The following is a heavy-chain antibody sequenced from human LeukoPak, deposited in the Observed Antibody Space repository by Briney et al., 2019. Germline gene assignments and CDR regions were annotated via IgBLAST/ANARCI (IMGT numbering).Heavy chain of an antibody. CDR2: ISSSGSTI. CDR1: GFTFSSYE. J-gene: IGHJ6*02. V-gene: IGHV3-48*03. D-gene: IGHD4-17*01. CDR3: ARCGGYGDYGYYYYGMDV. Sequence: GGSLILSCAASGFTFSSYEMNWVRQAPGKGLEWVSYISSSGSTIYYADSVKGRFTISRDNAKNSLYLQMNSLRAEDTAVYYCARCGGYGDYGYYYYGMDVWGQGTTVTVSS.